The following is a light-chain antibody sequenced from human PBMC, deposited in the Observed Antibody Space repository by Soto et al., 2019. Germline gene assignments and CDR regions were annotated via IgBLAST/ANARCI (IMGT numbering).Light chain of an antibody. CDR3: CAYASITTVL. Sequence: SALTQPAAVSGSPGQSITISCTGTSSDVGRYNLVSWYQQHPGKAPKLMVYEDTKRPSGVSDRFSGSKSGNTASLTISGLQAEDEADYFCCAYASITTVLFGGGTKLTVL. CDR2: EDT. J-gene: IGLJ2*01. V-gene: IGLV2-23*01. CDR1: SSDVGRYNL.